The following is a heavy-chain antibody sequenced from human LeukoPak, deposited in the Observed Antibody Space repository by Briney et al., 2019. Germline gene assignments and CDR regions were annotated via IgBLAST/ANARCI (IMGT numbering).Heavy chain of an antibody. V-gene: IGHV1-46*01. CDR3: ARDLSRSKYYYDSSGYSFDY. Sequence: GASVKVSCKASGYTFTSYYMHWVRQAPGQGLEWMGIINPSGGSTSYAQKFQGRVTMTRDTSTSTVYMELSSLRSEDTAVYYCARDLSRSKYYYDSSGYSFDYWGQGTLVTVSS. D-gene: IGHD3-22*01. CDR2: INPSGGST. CDR1: GYTFTSYY. J-gene: IGHJ4*02.